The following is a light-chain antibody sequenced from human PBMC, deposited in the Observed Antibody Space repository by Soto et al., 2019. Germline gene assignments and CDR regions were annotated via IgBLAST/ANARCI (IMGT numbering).Light chain of an antibody. CDR3: GSWDSSLSAYV. V-gene: IGLV1-51*01. CDR2: DDD. J-gene: IGLJ1*01. Sequence: QSVRAQLPSVSAAPGQEYTISCSGSSSNIGGNSVSWYQQLPGTAPKLLIYDDDKRPSGIPDRFSGSKSCTSSTLGITGFQTGDEADYYCGSWDSSLSAYVFGTGTKVTV. CDR1: SSNIGGNS.